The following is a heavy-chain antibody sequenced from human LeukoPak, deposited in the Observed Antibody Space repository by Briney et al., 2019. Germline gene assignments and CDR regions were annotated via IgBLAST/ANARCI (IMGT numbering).Heavy chain of an antibody. D-gene: IGHD3-22*01. CDR3: ARLIDYYDSSGYLDY. CDR2: IYPGDSDT. Sequence: GESLKISCKGSGYSFTSYWIGWVRQMPRKGLEWMGIIYPGDSDTRYSPSFQGQVTISADKSISTAYLQWSSLKASDTAMYYCARLIDYYDSSGYLDYWGQGTLVTVSS. V-gene: IGHV5-51*01. J-gene: IGHJ4*02. CDR1: GYSFTSYW.